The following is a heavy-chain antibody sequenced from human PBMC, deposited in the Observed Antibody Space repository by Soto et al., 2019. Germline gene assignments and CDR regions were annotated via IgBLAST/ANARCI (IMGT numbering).Heavy chain of an antibody. CDR3: ARGDIVVVRGVYYYYYGMDV. V-gene: IGHV1-2*04. J-gene: IGHJ6*02. D-gene: IGHD2-15*01. CDR1: GYTFTGYY. Sequence: ASVKVSCKASGYTFTGYYMHWVRQAPGQGLEWKGWINPNSGGTNYAQKFQGWVTMTRDTSISTAYMELSRLRSDDTAVYYCARGDIVVVRGVYYYYYGMDVWGQGTTVTVSS. CDR2: INPNSGGT.